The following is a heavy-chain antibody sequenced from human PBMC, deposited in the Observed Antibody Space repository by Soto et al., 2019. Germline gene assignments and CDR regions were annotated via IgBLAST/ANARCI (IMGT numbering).Heavy chain of an antibody. CDR2: IIPIFGTA. D-gene: IGHD3-16*01. J-gene: IGHJ6*02. CDR3: ARGVLGEQSLDYYYYYGMDV. Sequence: VRISCKASGGTLISYAISWVRQAHGQGLEWMGGIIPIFGTANYAQKFQGRVTITADESTSTAYMELSSLRSEDTAVYYCARGVLGEQSLDYYYYYGMDVWGQGTTVTVSS. CDR1: GGTLISYA. V-gene: IGHV1-69*01.